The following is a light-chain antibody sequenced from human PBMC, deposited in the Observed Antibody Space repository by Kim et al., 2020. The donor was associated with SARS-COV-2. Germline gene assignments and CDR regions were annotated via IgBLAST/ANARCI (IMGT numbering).Light chain of an antibody. CDR3: QVWDGTADQGV. Sequence: SYELTQPPSVSVAPGKTATITCGGNNIGSKSVHWYQQKPGQAPVLAIYYDSDRPSGIPERFSGSNSDNTAALTIARVEAGDEADYYCQVWDGTADQGVFGGGTRLTVL. J-gene: IGLJ3*02. CDR1: NIGSKS. CDR2: YDS. V-gene: IGLV3-21*04.